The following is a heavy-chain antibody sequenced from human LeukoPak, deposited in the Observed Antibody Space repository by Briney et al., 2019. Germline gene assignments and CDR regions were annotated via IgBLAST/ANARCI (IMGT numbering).Heavy chain of an antibody. D-gene: IGHD3-3*01. CDR1: GYSLTELS. V-gene: IGHV1-24*01. Sequence: ASVKVSCKVSGYSLTELSMQWVRQAPGKGLECLGGFDPEEAKMVYAQKFQGRVTMTEDTSTDTAYMELRGLRSEDTAVYYCATGSGDFWSGYVDWGQGTLVTVSS. J-gene: IGHJ4*02. CDR2: FDPEEAKM. CDR3: ATGSGDFWSGYVD.